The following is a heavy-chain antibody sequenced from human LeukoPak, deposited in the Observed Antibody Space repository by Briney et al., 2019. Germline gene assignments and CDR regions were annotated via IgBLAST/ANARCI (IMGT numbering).Heavy chain of an antibody. V-gene: IGHV1-8*01. CDR1: GYTFTSYD. CDR2: MNPNSGNT. Sequence: ASVKVSCTASGYTFTSYDINWVRQATGQGLEWMGWMNPNSGNTGYAQRFQGRVTMTRNTSISTAYMELSSLRSEDTAVYYCARAYSSGLIDYWGQGTLVTVSS. CDR3: ARAYSSGLIDY. D-gene: IGHD6-19*01. J-gene: IGHJ4*02.